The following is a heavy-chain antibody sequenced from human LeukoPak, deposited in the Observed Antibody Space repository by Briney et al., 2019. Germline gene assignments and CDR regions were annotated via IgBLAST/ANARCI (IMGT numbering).Heavy chain of an antibody. V-gene: IGHV3-43*02. J-gene: IGHJ3*02. CDR1: GFTFDDYA. Sequence: PGGSLRLSCAASGFTFDDYAMHWVRQVPGKGLEWVSLISGDGGNTYYTDSVKGRFTISRDNSKNSLYLQMNSLRTEDTALYYCAKVGGNSRFFGFDIWDQGTMVTVSS. CDR3: AKVGGNSRFFGFDI. D-gene: IGHD4-23*01. CDR2: ISGDGGNT.